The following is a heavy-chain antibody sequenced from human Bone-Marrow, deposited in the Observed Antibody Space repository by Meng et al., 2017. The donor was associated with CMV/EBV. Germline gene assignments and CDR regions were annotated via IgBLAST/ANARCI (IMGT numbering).Heavy chain of an antibody. CDR3: ARDLNRAYSYYGMDV. V-gene: IGHV4-59*01. D-gene: IGHD1-14*01. CDR2: VYYSGTT. J-gene: IGHJ6*01. Sequence: SETLSLSCTVSGGSISSYSWNWIRQPPGKGLEWLSSVYYSGTTNYNPSLKSRLTISVDTSKGQFSLKLNSVTAADTAVYYCARDLNRAYSYYGMDVWGQGTTVAASS. CDR1: GGSISSYS.